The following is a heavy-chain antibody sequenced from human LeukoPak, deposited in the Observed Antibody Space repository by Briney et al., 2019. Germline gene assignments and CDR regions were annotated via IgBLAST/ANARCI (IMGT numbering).Heavy chain of an antibody. Sequence: GGSLRLSCTTSGFNFRAYWMGWVRQAPGKGLDWVASVWFDGSNDNYADSVKGRFTISRDNSKNTLFLQMESLRAEDTAVYYCARVPGVWGQGTLVTVSS. CDR3: ARVPGV. CDR2: VWFDGSND. J-gene: IGHJ4*02. V-gene: IGHV3-33*01. D-gene: IGHD2-8*01. CDR1: GFNFRAYW.